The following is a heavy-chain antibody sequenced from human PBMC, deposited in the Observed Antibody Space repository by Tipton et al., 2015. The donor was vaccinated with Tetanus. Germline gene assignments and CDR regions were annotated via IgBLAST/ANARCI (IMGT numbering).Heavy chain of an antibody. J-gene: IGHJ5*02. Sequence: SLRLSCAASGFTFSNYAVHWVRQAPGKGLERVAVISNDVLHKYYADSVKGRFTISRDNSQNTLYLQMSNLRAEDTAVYYCARQMVRGVWLCDPCGPVSRVTVSS. CDR2: ISNDVLHK. D-gene: IGHD3-10*01. CDR3: ARQMVRGVWLCDP. V-gene: IGHV3-30-3*01. CDR1: GFTFSNYA.